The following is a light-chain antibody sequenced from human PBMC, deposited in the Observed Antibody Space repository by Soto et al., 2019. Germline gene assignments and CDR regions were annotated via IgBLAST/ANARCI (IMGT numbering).Light chain of an antibody. Sequence: EIVMTQSPATLSVSPGERATLSCRASQSVSSNLAWYQQKPGQAPRLLIFGASTRATGIPARFSGSGSGTKFTLTISSLQSEDFAVYYCQQYGSSPPITFGQGTRLEI. CDR2: GAS. CDR3: QQYGSSPPIT. V-gene: IGKV3-15*01. CDR1: QSVSSN. J-gene: IGKJ5*01.